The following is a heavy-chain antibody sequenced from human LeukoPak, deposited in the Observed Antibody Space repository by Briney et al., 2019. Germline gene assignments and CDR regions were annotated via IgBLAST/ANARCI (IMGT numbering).Heavy chain of an antibody. J-gene: IGHJ4*02. CDR2: IVVGSGNT. Sequence: ASVKVSCKASGFTFTSSAMQWVRQARGQRLEWIGWIVVGSGNTNYAQEFQERVTITRDMSTSTAYMELSSLRSEDTAVYYCAADGGDYGDYVFDYWGQGTLVTVSS. V-gene: IGHV1-58*02. D-gene: IGHD4-17*01. CDR1: GFTFTSSA. CDR3: AADGGDYGDYVFDY.